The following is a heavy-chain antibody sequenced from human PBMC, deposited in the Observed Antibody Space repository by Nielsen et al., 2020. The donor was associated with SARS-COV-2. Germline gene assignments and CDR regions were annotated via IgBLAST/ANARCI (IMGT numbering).Heavy chain of an antibody. V-gene: IGHV4-61*01. CDR2: IYYSGST. CDR1: GGSVSSGSYY. J-gene: IGHJ6*03. Sequence: SETLSLTCTVSGGSVSSGSYYWSWIRQPPGKGLEWIGYIYYSGSTNYNPSLKSRVTISVATSKNQFSLKLSSVTASDTAVYYCARTSTISYYYYMGVWGKGTTVTVSS. CDR3: ARTSTISYYYYMGV. D-gene: IGHD5/OR15-5a*01.